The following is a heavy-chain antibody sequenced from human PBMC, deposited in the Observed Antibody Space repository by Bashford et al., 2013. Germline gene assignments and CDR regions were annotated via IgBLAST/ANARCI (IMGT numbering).Heavy chain of an antibody. V-gene: IGHV3-74*01. CDR3: AREGVIQKAGKVFDY. J-gene: IGHJ4*02. D-gene: IGHD5-18*01. Sequence: VRQAPGKGLEWVARINSDGRGTSYGDSVKGRFTMSRDNTKDTLYLHMNSLRVEDTAVYYCAREGVIQKAGKVFDYWGPEPGHRLL. CDR2: INSDGRGT.